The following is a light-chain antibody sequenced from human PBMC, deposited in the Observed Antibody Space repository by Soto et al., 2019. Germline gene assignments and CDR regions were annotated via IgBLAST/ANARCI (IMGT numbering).Light chain of an antibody. CDR2: DAS. CDR1: ESVGSS. V-gene: IGKV3-11*01. CDR3: QHRGDWPLA. Sequence: EIVLTQSPAILSLSPGERATLSCRASESVGSSIGWYQQKPGQAPRLVIYDASNRVTGFPARFSGSGSETDFTLTISSLEPEDFAVYYCQHRGDWPLAFGQGTKLEIK. J-gene: IGKJ2*01.